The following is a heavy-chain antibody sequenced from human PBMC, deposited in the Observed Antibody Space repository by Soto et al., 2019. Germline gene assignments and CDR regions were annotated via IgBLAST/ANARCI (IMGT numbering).Heavy chain of an antibody. V-gene: IGHV3-23*01. Sequence: GSLRLSCAASGFTFSSYAMSWVRQAPGKGLEWVSSISTSGGSTYYADSVKGRFTISRGNSNNTLYLQMNSLRAEDMAVYYCSLSDRYYGMDVWGLGTTVTVSS. CDR3: SLSDRYYGMDV. CDR1: GFTFSSYA. CDR2: ISTSGGST. J-gene: IGHJ6*02.